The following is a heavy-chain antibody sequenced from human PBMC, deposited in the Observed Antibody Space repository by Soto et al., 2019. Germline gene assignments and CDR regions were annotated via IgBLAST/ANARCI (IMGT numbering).Heavy chain of an antibody. CDR3: ARGATATTGRGAFDI. D-gene: IGHD1-1*01. CDR1: AGSISSPGYY. CDR2: IFHTGST. V-gene: IGHV4-31*03. J-gene: IGHJ3*02. Sequence: QVQLQESGPGLMKPSQTLSLTCSVSAGSISSPGYYWSWIRQHPGKGLEWLGYIFHTGSTDYNPSLKSRLTMSVDTSKNQFSLKLTSVTAADTALYYCARGATATTGRGAFDIWGQGTMVNVSS.